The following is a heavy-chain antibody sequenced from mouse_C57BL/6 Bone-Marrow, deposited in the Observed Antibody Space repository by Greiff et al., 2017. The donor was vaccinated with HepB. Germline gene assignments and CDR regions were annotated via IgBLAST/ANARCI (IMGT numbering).Heavy chain of an antibody. CDR2: ISYDGSN. CDR1: GYSITSGYY. CDR3: AREEGLTGTDFDY. J-gene: IGHJ2*01. Sequence: ESGPGLVKPSQSLSLTCSVTGYSITSGYYWNWIRQFPGNKLEWMGYISYDGSNNYNPSLKNRISITRDTSKHQFFLKLNSVTTEDTATYYCAREEGLTGTDFDYWGQGTTLTVSS. V-gene: IGHV3-6*01. D-gene: IGHD4-1*01.